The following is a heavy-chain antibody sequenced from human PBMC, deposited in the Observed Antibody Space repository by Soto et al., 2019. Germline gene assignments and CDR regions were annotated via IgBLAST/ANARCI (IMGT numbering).Heavy chain of an antibody. D-gene: IGHD4-17*01. CDR3: ARISDYGGNSGANDY. CDR2: IDWDDDK. CDR1: GFSLSTSGMC. V-gene: IGHV2-70*01. Sequence: SGPTLVNPTQTLTLTCTFSGFSLSTSGMCVSWIRQPPGKALEWLALIDWDDDKYYGTSLKTRLTISKDTSKNQVVLTMTNMDPVDTATYYCARISDYGGNSGANDYWGQGTLVTVSS. J-gene: IGHJ4*02.